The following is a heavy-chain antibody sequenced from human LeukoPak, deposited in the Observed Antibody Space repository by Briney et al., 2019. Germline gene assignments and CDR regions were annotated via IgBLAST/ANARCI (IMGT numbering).Heavy chain of an antibody. CDR2: IRYDGNNK. CDR3: TTITVASHFDY. CDR1: GLTFSTYA. J-gene: IGHJ4*02. Sequence: GGSLRLSCAASGLTFSTYAMSWVRQAPGKGLEWVAFIRYDGNNKYYADSVKGRFTISRDNSESTLYLQLNSLRAEDTAVYYCTTITVASHFDYWGPGTLVTVSS. V-gene: IGHV3-30*02. D-gene: IGHD6-19*01.